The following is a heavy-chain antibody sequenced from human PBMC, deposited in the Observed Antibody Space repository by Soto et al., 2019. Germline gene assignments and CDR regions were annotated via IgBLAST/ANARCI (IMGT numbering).Heavy chain of an antibody. V-gene: IGHV4-39*01. CDR1: GGSIYRSGYY. D-gene: IGHD2-15*01. J-gene: IGHJ4*02. CDR2: IDYNGVT. CDR3: GKVLVGATGHTDSDS. Sequence: PSETLSLTCTVSGGSIYRSGYYWGWLRPPPGRGLEWSGNIDYNGVTYSNPSLKSRVTISRDTSKNQFSLKLTSVTAADTALYYCGKVLVGATGHTDSDSWGPGTLVTVSS.